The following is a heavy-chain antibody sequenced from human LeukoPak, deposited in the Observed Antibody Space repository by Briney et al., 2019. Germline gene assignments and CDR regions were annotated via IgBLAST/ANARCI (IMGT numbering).Heavy chain of an antibody. CDR2: IFYSGST. J-gene: IGHJ6*03. CDR1: GYSISSGYY. V-gene: IGHV4-38-2*02. CDR3: ARGRYYGDYSGYYYYYMDV. Sequence: PSETLSLTCTVSGYSISSGYYWGWVRQPPGKALEWIGNIFYSGSTYYSPSLKSRVTISLDTSRNQFSLKLNSVTAADTAVYYCARGRYYGDYSGYYYYYMDVWGKGTTVTVSS. D-gene: IGHD4-17*01.